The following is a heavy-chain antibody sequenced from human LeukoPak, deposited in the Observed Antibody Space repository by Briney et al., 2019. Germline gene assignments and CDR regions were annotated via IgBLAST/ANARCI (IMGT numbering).Heavy chain of an antibody. Sequence: GGSLRLSCAASGFTFSSYAMNWARQAPGKGLEWVSAISGSGGSTYYAGSVKGRFTISRDNSKNTLFLQMNSLRAEDTAVYYCAKDTTWIQLWLNWGQGTLVTVSS. CDR3: AKDTTWIQLWLN. J-gene: IGHJ4*02. CDR2: ISGSGGST. CDR1: GFTFSSYA. D-gene: IGHD5-18*01. V-gene: IGHV3-23*01.